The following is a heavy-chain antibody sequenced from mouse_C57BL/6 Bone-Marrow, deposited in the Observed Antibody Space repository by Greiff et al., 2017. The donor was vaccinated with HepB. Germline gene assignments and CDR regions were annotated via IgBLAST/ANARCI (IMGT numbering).Heavy chain of an antibody. J-gene: IGHJ1*03. CDR2: INPNNGGT. V-gene: IGHV1-22*01. CDR1: GYTFTDYN. Sequence: VQLKQSGPELVKPGASVKMSCKASGYTFTDYNMHWVKQSHGKSLEWIGYINPNNGGTNYNEKFKSKATLTVDKSSSTAYMQLSSLTSEDSAVYYCARSETYWYFDVWGTGTTVTVSS. CDR3: ARSETYWYFDV.